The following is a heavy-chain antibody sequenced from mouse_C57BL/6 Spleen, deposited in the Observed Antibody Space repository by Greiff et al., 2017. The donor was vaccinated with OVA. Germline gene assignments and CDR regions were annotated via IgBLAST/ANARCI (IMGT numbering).Heavy chain of an antibody. CDR1: GFTFSSYA. J-gene: IGHJ4*01. CDR2: ISSGGDYI. V-gene: IGHV5-9-1*02. D-gene: IGHD2-5*01. Sequence: EVKLVESGEGLVKPGGSLKLSCAASGFTFSSYAMSWVRQTPEKRLEWVAYISSGGDYIYYADPVKGRFTISRDNARNTLYLQMSRLKSEDTAMYYCTNSYYSNYYAMDYWGQGTSVTVSS. CDR3: TNSYYSNYYAMDY.